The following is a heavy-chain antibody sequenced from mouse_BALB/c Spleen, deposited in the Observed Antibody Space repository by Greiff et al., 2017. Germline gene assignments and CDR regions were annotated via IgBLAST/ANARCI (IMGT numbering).Heavy chain of an antibody. D-gene: IGHD2-1*01. V-gene: IGHV1-80*01. J-gene: IGHJ4*01. CDR2: IYPGDGDT. Sequence: QVQLQQSGAELVRPGSSVKISCKASGYAFSSYWMNWVKQRPGQGLEWIGQIYPGDGDTNYNGKFKGKATLTADKSSSTAYMQLSSLTSEDSAVYVCATFYYGNYDYAMDYWGQGTSVTVSS. CDR1: GYAFSSYW. CDR3: ATFYYGNYDYAMDY.